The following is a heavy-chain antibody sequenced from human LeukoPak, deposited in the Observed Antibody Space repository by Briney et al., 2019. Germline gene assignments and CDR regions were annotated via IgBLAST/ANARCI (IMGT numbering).Heavy chain of an antibody. Sequence: GGSLRLSCAASGFTFDDYAMPWVRQAPGKGLEWVSGISWNSGSIGYADSVKGRFTISRDNAKNSLYLQMNSLRAEDTALYYCAKDVYSSSWYYFDYWGQGTLVTVSS. J-gene: IGHJ4*02. CDR2: ISWNSGSI. CDR1: GFTFDDYA. D-gene: IGHD6-13*01. V-gene: IGHV3-9*01. CDR3: AKDVYSSSWYYFDY.